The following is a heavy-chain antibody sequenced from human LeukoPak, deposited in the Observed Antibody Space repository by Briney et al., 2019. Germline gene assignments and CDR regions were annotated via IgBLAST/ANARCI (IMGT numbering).Heavy chain of an antibody. CDR3: ARERDYYDP. CDR2: IYTSGST. CDR1: GGSISSGSYY. V-gene: IGHV4-61*02. Sequence: PSETLSPTCTVSGGSISSGSYYWSWIRQPAGKGLEWIGRIYTSGSTNYNPSLKRRVTISVDTSKNQFSLKLSSVTAADTAVHYCARERDYYDPWGQGTLVTVSS. D-gene: IGHD3-22*01. J-gene: IGHJ4*02.